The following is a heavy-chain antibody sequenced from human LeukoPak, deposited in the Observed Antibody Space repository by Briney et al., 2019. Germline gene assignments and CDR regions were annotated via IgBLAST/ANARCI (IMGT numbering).Heavy chain of an antibody. D-gene: IGHD4-17*01. Sequence: GGSLRLSCAASGFTFSSYGMHWVRQAPGKGLEWVAVISYDGSNKYYADSVKGRFTISRDNSKNTLYLQMNSLRAEDTAVYYCAKGGSTPVTLLYYWGQGTLVTVSS. J-gene: IGHJ4*02. CDR1: GFTFSSYG. V-gene: IGHV3-30*18. CDR3: AKGGSTPVTLLYY. CDR2: ISYDGSNK.